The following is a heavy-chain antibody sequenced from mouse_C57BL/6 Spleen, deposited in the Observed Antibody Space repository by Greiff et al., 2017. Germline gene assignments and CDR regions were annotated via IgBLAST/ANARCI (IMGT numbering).Heavy chain of an antibody. CDR1: GYTFTSYW. V-gene: IGHV1-64*01. CDR2: IHPNSGST. Sequence: QVQLQQPGAELVKPGASVKLSCKASGYTFTSYWMHWVKQRPGQGLEWIGMIHPNSGSTNYNEKFKSKATLTVDKSSSTAYMQLSSLTSEDSAVYYCAREGTITTDPAYFDYWGQGTTRTVSS. J-gene: IGHJ2*01. CDR3: AREGTITTDPAYFDY. D-gene: IGHD1-1*01.